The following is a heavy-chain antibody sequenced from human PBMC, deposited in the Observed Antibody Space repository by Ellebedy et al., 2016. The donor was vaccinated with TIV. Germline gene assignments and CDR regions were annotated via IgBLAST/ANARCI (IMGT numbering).Heavy chain of an antibody. V-gene: IGHV3-23*01. CDR1: GFTFFSFG. D-gene: IGHD5-24*01. CDR2: VSGAGSTT. CDR3: ARGASRWLQPRYYFDY. J-gene: IGHJ4*02. Sequence: GESLKISCAASGFTFFSFGMSWVRQTPGKGLECVSTVSGAGSTTYYADSVKGRFTGSTDMSRNTLYLQMNNLRPEDTAVYYCARGASRWLQPRYYFDYWGQGTLVTVSS.